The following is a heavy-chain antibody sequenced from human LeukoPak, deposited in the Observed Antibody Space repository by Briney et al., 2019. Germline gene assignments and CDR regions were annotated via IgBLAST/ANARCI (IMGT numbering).Heavy chain of an antibody. CDR2: IKKDGSEE. D-gene: IGHD6-19*01. Sequence: GGSLRLSCAASGFTFSSYAMSWVRQTPGKGLEWVANIKKDGSEEYYVDSVKTRFTISRDNAKNSLYLQLNSLIVEDTAVYYCARLSTSVAGGDHWGQGTLVTVSS. CDR1: GFTFSSYA. CDR3: ARLSTSVAGGDH. J-gene: IGHJ4*02. V-gene: IGHV3-7*01.